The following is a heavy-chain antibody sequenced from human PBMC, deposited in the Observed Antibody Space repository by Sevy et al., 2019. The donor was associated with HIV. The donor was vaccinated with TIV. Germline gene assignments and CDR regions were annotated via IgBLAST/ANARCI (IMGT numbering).Heavy chain of an antibody. Sequence: GGSLRLSCATSGLTVSDNYMNWVRQAPGKGLEWVSVIYRGDNIYYAVFVKGRFTRSIDTDKNMVYLQMNSMRVEYTAIYYCARGLGGYGNAYYFDHWGQGTLVTVTS. CDR1: GLTVSDNY. V-gene: IGHV3-53*01. CDR3: ARGLGGYGNAYYFDH. J-gene: IGHJ4*02. D-gene: IGHD2-21*01. CDR2: IYRGDNI.